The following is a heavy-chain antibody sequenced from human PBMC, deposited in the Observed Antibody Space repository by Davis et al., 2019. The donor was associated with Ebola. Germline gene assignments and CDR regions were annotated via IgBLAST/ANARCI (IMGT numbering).Heavy chain of an antibody. CDR1: GFTFSSYS. J-gene: IGHJ4*02. CDR2: ISSSSSTI. Sequence: GESLKISCAASGFTFSSYSMNWVRQAPGKGLEWVSYISSSSSTIYYADSVKGRFTISRDNAKNSLYLQMNSLRDEDTAVYYCARETYYYDSSGYYPPDYWGQGTLVTVSS. V-gene: IGHV3-48*02. D-gene: IGHD3-22*01. CDR3: ARETYYYDSSGYYPPDY.